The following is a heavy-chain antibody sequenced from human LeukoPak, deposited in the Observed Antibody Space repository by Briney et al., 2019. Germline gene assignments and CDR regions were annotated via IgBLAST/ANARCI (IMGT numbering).Heavy chain of an antibody. Sequence: GGSLRLSCAASGFTFSPFWMHWVRQAPGKGLEWVSRIKGDGTYKNCADSVRGRFSISRDNTRNTLSLQMNSLRAEDSAVYFCVRDGDAYNFDWWGQGVLVTVSS. CDR2: IKGDGTYK. CDR3: VRDGDAYNFDW. CDR1: GFTFSPFW. V-gene: IGHV3-74*01. D-gene: IGHD5-24*01. J-gene: IGHJ4*02.